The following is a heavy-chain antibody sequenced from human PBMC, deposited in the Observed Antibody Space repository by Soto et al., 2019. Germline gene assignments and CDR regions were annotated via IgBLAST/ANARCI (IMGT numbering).Heavy chain of an antibody. CDR1: GFTFSNYA. CDR2: ISGSGGRS. CDR3: AKAYFVWSSEQPYYFDY. Sequence: EVQLVDSGGGLVQPGGSLRPSCAASGFTFSNYAMTWVRQGPGKGLEWVSGISGSGGRSYYADSGKGRFTISRDNSKSTLYLQMNSLRAEDTAVYYCAKAYFVWSSEQPYYFDYWGQGTLVTVSS. D-gene: IGHD3-16*01. V-gene: IGHV3-23*04. J-gene: IGHJ4*02.